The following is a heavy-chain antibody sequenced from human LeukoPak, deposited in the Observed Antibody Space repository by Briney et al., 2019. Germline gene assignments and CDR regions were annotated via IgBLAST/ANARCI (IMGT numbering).Heavy chain of an antibody. D-gene: IGHD6-13*01. CDR2: ISSSSSYI. CDR1: GFTFSSYS. CDR3: ASRIAAAGTGGGY. J-gene: IGHJ4*02. Sequence: PGRSLRLSCAASGFTFSSYSMNWVRQAPGKGLEWVTSISSSSSYIYYADSVKGRFTISRDNAKNSLYLQMNSLRAEDTAVYYCASRIAAAGTGGGYWGQGTLVTVSS. V-gene: IGHV3-21*01.